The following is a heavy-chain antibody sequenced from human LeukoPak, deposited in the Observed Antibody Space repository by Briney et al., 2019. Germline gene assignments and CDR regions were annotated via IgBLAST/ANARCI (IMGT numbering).Heavy chain of an antibody. CDR1: GFTFSSYW. J-gene: IGHJ4*02. Sequence: PGGSLRLSCAASGFTFSSYWMSWVRQAPGKGLEWVANIKQDGSEKYYVDSVKGRFTISRDNAKNSLYLQVNSLRAEDTAVYYCARVGYGILTGYYYFDYWGQGTLVTVSS. D-gene: IGHD3-9*01. V-gene: IGHV3-7*01. CDR3: ARVGYGILTGYYYFDY. CDR2: IKQDGSEK.